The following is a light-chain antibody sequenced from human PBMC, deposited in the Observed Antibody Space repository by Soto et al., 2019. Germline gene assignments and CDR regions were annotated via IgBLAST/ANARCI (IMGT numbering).Light chain of an antibody. CDR2: EVS. J-gene: IGLJ3*02. CDR1: SSDVGGYNY. CDR3: ISYTSSSTWV. Sequence: QSALTQPASVSGSPGQSITISCTGTSSDVGGYNYVSWYQQHPGTAPKLMIYEVSNRPSGVSDRFSGCRSGNTASLTISGLQAEDESDYYCISYTSSSTWVFGGGTKLTVL. V-gene: IGLV2-14*01.